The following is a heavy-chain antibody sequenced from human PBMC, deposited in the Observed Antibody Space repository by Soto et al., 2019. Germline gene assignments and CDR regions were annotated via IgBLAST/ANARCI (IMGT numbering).Heavy chain of an antibody. D-gene: IGHD3-3*01. CDR2: INHSGST. V-gene: IGHV4-34*01. CDR1: GGSFSGYY. Sequence: QVQLQQWGAGLLKPSETLSLTCAVYGGSFSGYYWSWIRQPPGKGLEGIGEINHSGSTNYNPSLKSRVTISVDTSKNQFSLKLSSVTAADTAVYYCARGPYDFWSGYYLDYWGQGTLVTVSS. CDR3: ARGPYDFWSGYYLDY. J-gene: IGHJ4*02.